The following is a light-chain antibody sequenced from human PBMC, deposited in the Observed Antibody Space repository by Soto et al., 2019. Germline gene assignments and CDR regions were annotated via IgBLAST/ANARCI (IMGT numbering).Light chain of an antibody. V-gene: IGLV2-8*01. CDR3: SSFAGTFFV. J-gene: IGLJ1*01. Sequence: TSSDVGGYNYVSWYQQHPGKVPKVLISEVNKRPSGVPDRFSGSKSGNTASLTVSGLQADDEADYYCSSFAGTFFVFGTGTKFTL. CDR2: EVN. CDR1: SSDVGGYNY.